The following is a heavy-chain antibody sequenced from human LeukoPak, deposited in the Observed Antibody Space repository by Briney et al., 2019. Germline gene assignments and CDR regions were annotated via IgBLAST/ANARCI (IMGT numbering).Heavy chain of an antibody. V-gene: IGHV3-7*01. CDR2: INKDGSAK. CDR1: GFTFSNSW. J-gene: IGHJ4*02. CDR3: AKALVERAVAAKERGFDY. D-gene: IGHD6-19*01. Sequence: PGGSLRLSCAVSGFTFSNSWMTWVRQAPGKGLEWVAHINKDGSAKNYVDSVMGRFTVSRDNAKNSLYLQMNSLRAEDTAVYYCAKALVERAVAAKERGFDYWGQGTLVTVSS.